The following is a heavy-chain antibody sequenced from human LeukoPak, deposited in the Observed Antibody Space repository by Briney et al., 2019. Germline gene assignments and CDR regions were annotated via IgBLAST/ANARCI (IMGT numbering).Heavy chain of an antibody. V-gene: IGHV4-34*01. CDR3: ARLQNGWYILAAFDI. J-gene: IGHJ3*02. D-gene: IGHD6-19*01. Sequence: GSLRLSCTASGFTFGDYAMSWFRQPPGKGLEWIGEINHSGSTNYNPSLKSRVTISVDTSKNQFSLKLSSVTAADTAVYYCARLQNGWYILAAFDIWGQGTMVTVSS. CDR2: INHSGST. CDR1: GFTFGDYA.